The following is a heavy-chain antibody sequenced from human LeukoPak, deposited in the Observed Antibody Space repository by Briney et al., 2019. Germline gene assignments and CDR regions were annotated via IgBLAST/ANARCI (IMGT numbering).Heavy chain of an antibody. Sequence: KPSETLSLTCTVSGGSISSSSYYWGWIRQPPGKGLEWIGSIYYSGSTYYNPSLKSRVTISVDRSKNQFSLKLSSVTAADTAVYYCAMGGGYRYYFDYWGQGTLVTVSS. D-gene: IGHD3-22*01. CDR2: IYYSGST. CDR1: GGSISSSSYY. V-gene: IGHV4-39*07. CDR3: AMGGGYRYYFDY. J-gene: IGHJ4*02.